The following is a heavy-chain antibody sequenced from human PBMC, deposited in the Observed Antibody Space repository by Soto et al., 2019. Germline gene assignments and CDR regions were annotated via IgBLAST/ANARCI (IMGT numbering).Heavy chain of an antibody. V-gene: IGHV3-30*18. CDR1: GFTFSSYG. Sequence: QVQLVESGGGLVQPGRSLRLSCAASGFTFSSYGMHWVRQAPGKGLEWVAVISYDGSNKYYADSVKGRFTISRDNSKNTLYLEMNRLRAEDTAVYYCAKDRRPNYYYGMDVWGQGTTVTVSS. CDR3: AKDRRPNYYYGMDV. J-gene: IGHJ6*02. D-gene: IGHD6-25*01. CDR2: ISYDGSNK.